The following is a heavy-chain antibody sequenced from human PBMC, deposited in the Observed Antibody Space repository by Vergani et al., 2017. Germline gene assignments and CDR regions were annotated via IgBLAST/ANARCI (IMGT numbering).Heavy chain of an antibody. J-gene: IGHJ3*01. CDR1: GDSISSGSPF. CDR2: GYTSGNT. D-gene: IGHD4/OR15-4a*01. CDR3: ARSRAEPGMRHGASDL. Sequence: QVQLQESGPGLVKPSQTLSLTCTVSGDSISSGSPFWIWIRQPAGKELEWIGSGYTSGNTNYNPSLKSRVTISLDTSKNQFSLKLTSVTAADTAVYYCARSRAEPGMRHGASDLWGQGTMGTGSS. V-gene: IGHV4-61*02.